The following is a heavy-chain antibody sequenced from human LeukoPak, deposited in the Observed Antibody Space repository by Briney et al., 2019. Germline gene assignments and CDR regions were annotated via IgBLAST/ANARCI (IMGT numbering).Heavy chain of an antibody. CDR2: IYYSGST. Sequence: PSETLSLTCTVSGGSISSGDYYWSWIRQHPGKGLEWIGYIYYSGSTYYNPSLKSRVTISVDTSKNQFSLKLSSVTAADTAVYYCAREMFGELLGSDAFDIWGQGTMVTVSS. V-gene: IGHV4-31*03. D-gene: IGHD3-10*02. J-gene: IGHJ3*02. CDR1: GGSISSGDYY. CDR3: AREMFGELLGSDAFDI.